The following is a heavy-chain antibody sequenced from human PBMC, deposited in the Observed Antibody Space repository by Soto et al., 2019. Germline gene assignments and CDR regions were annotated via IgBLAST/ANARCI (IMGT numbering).Heavy chain of an antibody. V-gene: IGHV1-46*01. CDR2: INPSGGST. J-gene: IGHJ4*02. CDR1: GYTFTSYY. Sequence: QVQLVQSGAEVKKPGASVKVSCKASGYTFTSYYMHWVRQAPGQGLEWMGIINPSGGSTSYAQKFQGRVTTTRDTSTSSIYMELSCLRSEDTAVYYCARDNDDRSGGQIFDYWGQGTLVTVAS. D-gene: IGHD3-22*01. CDR3: ARDNDDRSGGQIFDY.